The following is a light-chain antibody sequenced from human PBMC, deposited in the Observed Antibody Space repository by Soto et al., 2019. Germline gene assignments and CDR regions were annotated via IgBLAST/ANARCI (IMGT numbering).Light chain of an antibody. J-gene: IGKJ1*01. V-gene: IGKV3-20*01. CDR2: GAY. CDR1: QSVRNSY. CDR3: QQYGSSPPVT. Sequence: EIVLTQSPGTLSLSPGERATLSCRASQSVRNSYLAWYQQKPGQAPRLLIYGAYTRATGIPVRFSGSGSGTVFTLTISRLEPADFAVYYCQQYGSSPPVTFGQGTKVDIK.